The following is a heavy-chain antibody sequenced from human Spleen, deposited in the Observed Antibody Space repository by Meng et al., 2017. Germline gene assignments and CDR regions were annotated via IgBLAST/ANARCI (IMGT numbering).Heavy chain of an antibody. CDR1: GGSVSSGNYY. CDR2: INHSGST. J-gene: IGHJ4*02. D-gene: IGHD4-11*01. V-gene: IGHV4-61*03. CDR3: ARGPTTMAHDFDY. Sequence: QVQLQGSGPGLVRPSETLSLTCTVSGGSVSSGNYYWSWIRQPPGKGLEWIGEINHSGSTNYNPSLESRATISVDTSQNNLSLKLSSVTAADSAVYYCARGPTTMAHDFDYWGQGTLVTVSS.